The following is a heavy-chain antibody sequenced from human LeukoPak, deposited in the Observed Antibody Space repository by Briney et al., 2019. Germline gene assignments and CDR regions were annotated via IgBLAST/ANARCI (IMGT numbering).Heavy chain of an antibody. D-gene: IGHD1-26*01. J-gene: IGHJ4*02. Sequence: SETLSLTCTVSGGSISSSSYYWGWIRQPPGKGLEWIGSIYYSGSTYYNPSLKSRVTISVDTSKNQFSLKLSSVTAADTVVYYCASNPEWEWEGFDYWGQGTLVTVSS. CDR1: GGSISSSSYY. CDR2: IYYSGST. CDR3: ASNPEWEWEGFDY. V-gene: IGHV4-39*07.